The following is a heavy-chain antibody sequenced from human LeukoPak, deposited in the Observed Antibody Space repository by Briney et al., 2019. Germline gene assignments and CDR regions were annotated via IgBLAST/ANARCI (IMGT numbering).Heavy chain of an antibody. J-gene: IGHJ6*02. CDR1: GGSFSGYY. CDR3: ARAGGALQYYYYGMDV. D-gene: IGHD3-16*01. V-gene: IGHV4-34*01. Sequence: SETLSLTCAVYGGSFSGYYWSWIRQPPGKGLEGSGEINHSGSTNYNPSLKSRVTISGDTSKNQFSLKLSSVTAADTAVYYCARAGGALQYYYYGMDVWGQGTTVTVSS. CDR2: INHSGST.